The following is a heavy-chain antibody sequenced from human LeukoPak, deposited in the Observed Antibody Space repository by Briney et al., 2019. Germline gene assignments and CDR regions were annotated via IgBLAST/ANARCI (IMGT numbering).Heavy chain of an antibody. CDR2: ISGSGGST. J-gene: IGHJ4*02. D-gene: IGHD5-24*01. CDR1: GFTFSSYA. Sequence: GGSLRLSCAASGFTFSSYAMSWVRQAPGKGLEWVSAISGSGGSTYYADSVKGRFTISRDNSKNTLYPQMNSLRAEDTAVYYCAKGGPRARWLLYYFDYWGQGTLVTVSS. V-gene: IGHV3-23*01. CDR3: AKGGPRARWLLYYFDY.